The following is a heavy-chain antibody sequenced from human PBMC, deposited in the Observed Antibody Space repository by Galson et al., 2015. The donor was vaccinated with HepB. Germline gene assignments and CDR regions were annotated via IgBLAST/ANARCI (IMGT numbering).Heavy chain of an antibody. CDR3: ARGGYCSGGSCYSVHASVY. J-gene: IGHJ4*02. V-gene: IGHV1-3*01. CDR2: INAGNGNT. CDR1: RYTFTIYA. D-gene: IGHD2-15*01. Sequence: SCKASRYTFTIYAMHWVRQAPGQRLEWMGWINAGNGNTKYSQKFQGRVTITRDTSASTAYMELSSLRSEDTAVYYCARGGYCSGGSCYSVHASVYWGQGTLVTVSS.